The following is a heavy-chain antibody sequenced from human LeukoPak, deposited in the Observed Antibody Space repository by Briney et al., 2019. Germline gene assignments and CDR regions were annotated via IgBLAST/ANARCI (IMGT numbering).Heavy chain of an antibody. V-gene: IGHV4-4*02. D-gene: IGHD6-13*01. CDR1: GGSISSSNW. Sequence: SETLSLTCAVSGGSISSSNWWSWVRQPPGKGLEWIGEIYHSGSTNYNPSLKSRVTISVDKSKNQFSLKLSSVTAADTAVYYCARVGIAAAGTSYWFDPWGQGTLVTVSS. J-gene: IGHJ5*02. CDR3: ARVGIAAAGTSYWFDP. CDR2: IYHSGST.